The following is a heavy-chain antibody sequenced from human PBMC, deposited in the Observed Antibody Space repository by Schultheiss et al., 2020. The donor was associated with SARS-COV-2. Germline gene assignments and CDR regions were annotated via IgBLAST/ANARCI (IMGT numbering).Heavy chain of an antibody. J-gene: IGHJ4*02. CDR3: ANIFYSDYDHDY. V-gene: IGHV3-53*01. CDR2: IYSGGKT. D-gene: IGHD5-12*01. CDR1: GGSFSGYY. Sequence: GGSLRLSCAVYGGSFSGYYWSWIRQPPGKGLEWVSVIYSGGKTYYADSVKGRFTISRDNSKNTLYLQMNSLRAEDTAVYYCANIFYSDYDHDYWGQGTLVTVSS.